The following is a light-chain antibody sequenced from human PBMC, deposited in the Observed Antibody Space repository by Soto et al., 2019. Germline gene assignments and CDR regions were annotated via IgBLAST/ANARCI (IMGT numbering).Light chain of an antibody. CDR2: AAS. J-gene: IGKJ5*01. CDR3: QQSYSRVT. V-gene: IGKV1-39*01. Sequence: DIQMTQSPSSLSASVGYGVTITCRASQSISSYVSWYQQKPGKAPKLLIYAASRLQSGVPSRFSGSRSGTDFTLTISSLQPEDFATYYCQQSYSRVTFGQGTRLEIK. CDR1: QSISSY.